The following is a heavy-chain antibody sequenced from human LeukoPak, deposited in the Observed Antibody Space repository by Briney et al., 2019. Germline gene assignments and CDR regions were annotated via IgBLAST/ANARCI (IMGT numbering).Heavy chain of an antibody. J-gene: IGHJ4*02. D-gene: IGHD6-13*01. Sequence: GGSLRLSCEAPGFTFTNNAMTGARKPPGKGLKWASVISGSGGSIAYADSVKGRFTMSRDNSKNTLYLQMNSLRAEDTAVYYCARGGHTNTWYEFDFWGQGTLVAVSS. CDR1: GFTFTNNA. V-gene: IGHV3-23*01. CDR2: ISGSGGSI. CDR3: ARGGHTNTWYEFDF.